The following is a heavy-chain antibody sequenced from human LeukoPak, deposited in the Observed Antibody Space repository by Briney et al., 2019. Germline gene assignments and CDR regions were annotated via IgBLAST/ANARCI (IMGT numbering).Heavy chain of an antibody. Sequence: SGTLSLTCTVSGGSISYYYWSWIRQPPGKGLEWMGYIYYSGSANYNPSVKSRVTISVDTSKNQFSLKLSPVTAADTAVYYCARVGVDYSGNIIKYFFDYWGQGTLVTVSS. V-gene: IGHV4-59*01. CDR3: ARVGVDYSGNIIKYFFDY. CDR1: GGSISYYY. J-gene: IGHJ4*02. D-gene: IGHD4-23*01. CDR2: IYYSGSA.